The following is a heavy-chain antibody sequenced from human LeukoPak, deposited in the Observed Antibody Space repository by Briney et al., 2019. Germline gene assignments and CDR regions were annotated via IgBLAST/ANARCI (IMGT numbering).Heavy chain of an antibody. V-gene: IGHV4-59*01. CDR2: IYYSGST. J-gene: IGHJ4*02. D-gene: IGHD2-21*02. CDR1: GGSISNYY. CDR3: ARGQVVTARPPFDY. Sequence: SETLSLTCTVSGGSISNYYWSWIRQPPGKGLECIGYIYYSGSTNYNPSLKSRVTISVDTSKNEFSLKLTSVTAADTAVYYCARGQVVTARPPFDYWGQGTLVTVSS.